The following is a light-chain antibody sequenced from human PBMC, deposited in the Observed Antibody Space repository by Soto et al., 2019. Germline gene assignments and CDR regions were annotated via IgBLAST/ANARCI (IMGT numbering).Light chain of an antibody. CDR2: AAS. J-gene: IGKJ4*01. Sequence: DFQMTQSPSLLSASVGDSVTITCRASQDIRNYLAWFQQKPGKAPTSLIYAASSLQSGVPSKFSGSASGTHFTLTISSLQPEDFATYYWQHYSSYPLTFDAGTTIEIK. CDR3: QHYSSYPLT. V-gene: IGKV1-16*02. CDR1: QDIRNY.